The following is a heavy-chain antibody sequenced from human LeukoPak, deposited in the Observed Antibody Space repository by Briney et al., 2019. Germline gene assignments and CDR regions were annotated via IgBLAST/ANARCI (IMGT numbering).Heavy chain of an antibody. CDR2: INTNTGNP. V-gene: IGHV7-4-1*02. J-gene: IGHJ4*02. D-gene: IGHD6-13*01. CDR3: ARGPYSSSWYSVDY. CDR1: GYTFTSYA. Sequence: ASVKVSCKASGYTFTSYAVNWVRQAPGQGLEWMGWINTNTGNPTYAQGFTGRFVFSLDTSVSTAYLQISSLKAEDTAVYYCARGPYSSSWYSVDYWGQGTLVTVSS.